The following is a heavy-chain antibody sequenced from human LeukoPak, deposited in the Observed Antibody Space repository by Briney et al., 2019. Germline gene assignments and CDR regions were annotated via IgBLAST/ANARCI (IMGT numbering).Heavy chain of an antibody. CDR3: ARVINPAAKNWFDP. V-gene: IGHV4-34*01. CDR2: INHSGST. J-gene: IGHJ5*02. CDR1: GGSFSGYY. Sequence: SETLSLTCAVYGGSFSGYYWSWVRQPPGKGLEWMGEINHSGSTNYNPSLKRRVTISVDTSKNQFSLKLGSVTAADTAVYYCARVINPAAKNWFDPWGQGTLVTVSS. D-gene: IGHD2-2*01.